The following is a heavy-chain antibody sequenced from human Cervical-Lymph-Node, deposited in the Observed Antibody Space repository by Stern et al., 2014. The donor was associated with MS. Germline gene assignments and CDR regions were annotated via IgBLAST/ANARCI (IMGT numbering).Heavy chain of an antibody. J-gene: IGHJ5*02. Sequence: EVHLVESGAEVKKPGESLKISCKASGYSFTNYWIGWVRPMPGKGLEWMGIVYPGESETRYSPSFQGQVTISADKSINTAYLQWNTLKAADTAMYYCARQSDYGNWFDPWGQGTLVTVSS. CDR3: ARQSDYGNWFDP. CDR1: GYSFTNYW. CDR2: VYPGESET. V-gene: IGHV5-51*01. D-gene: IGHD4-17*01.